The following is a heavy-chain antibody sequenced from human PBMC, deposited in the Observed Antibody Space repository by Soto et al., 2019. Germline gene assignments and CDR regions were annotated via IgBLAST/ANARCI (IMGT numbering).Heavy chain of an antibody. CDR2: IYYSGST. CDR3: ARLNYDYVWGSYPLDY. J-gene: IGHJ4*02. Sequence: QVQLQESGPGLVKPSQTLSLTCTVSGGSISSGGYYWSWIRQHPGKGLEWIGYIYYSGSTYYNPSLKSRVTISVDTSKNQFSLKLSSVTAADTAVYYCARLNYDYVWGSYPLDYWGQGTLVTVSS. D-gene: IGHD3-16*02. CDR1: GGSISSGGYY. V-gene: IGHV4-31*03.